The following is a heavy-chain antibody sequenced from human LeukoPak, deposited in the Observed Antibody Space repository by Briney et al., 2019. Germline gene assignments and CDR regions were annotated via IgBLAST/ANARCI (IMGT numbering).Heavy chain of an antibody. Sequence: PGGSLRLSCAASGFTFSGYAMHWVRQAPGKGLEWVAVISYDGSNEYYADSVKGRFTITRDNSKNTLYLQMNSLSVEDTAVYYCARDRDYYNSGGTMIDYWGQGTLVTVSS. D-gene: IGHD6-19*01. V-gene: IGHV3-30-3*01. CDR2: ISYDGSNE. CDR3: ARDRDYYNSGGTMIDY. J-gene: IGHJ4*02. CDR1: GFTFSGYA.